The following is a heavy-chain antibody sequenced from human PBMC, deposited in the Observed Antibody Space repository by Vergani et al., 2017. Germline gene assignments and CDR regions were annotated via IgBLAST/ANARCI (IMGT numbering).Heavy chain of an antibody. CDR3: ARDLSYYDNPVYFYYGMDV. J-gene: IGHJ6*02. Sequence: QVQLVQSGAEVKKPGSSVKVSCKASGGTFSSYTISWVRQAPGQGLEWMGRIIPILGIANYAQKFQGRVTITADKSTSTAYMELSSLRSEDTAVYYCARDLSYYDNPVYFYYGMDVWGQGTTVTVSS. V-gene: IGHV1-69*08. D-gene: IGHD3-22*01. CDR2: IIPILGIA. CDR1: GGTFSSYT.